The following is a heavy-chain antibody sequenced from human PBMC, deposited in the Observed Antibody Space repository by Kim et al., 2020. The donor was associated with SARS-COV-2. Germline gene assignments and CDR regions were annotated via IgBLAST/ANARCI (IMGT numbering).Heavy chain of an antibody. J-gene: IGHJ4*01. CDR3: AKDRGGSDRPVFDS. V-gene: IGHV3-23*01. CDR2: IRTRASAETT. Sequence: GGSLRLSCAASGFTLGNNVMSWVRQAPGRGLEWVSTIRTRASAETTYYADSVNGRFTVSRDISKNTLYLALSSLRADDTALYYCAKDRGGSDRPVFDSWG. D-gene: IGHD3-10*01. CDR1: GFTLGNNV.